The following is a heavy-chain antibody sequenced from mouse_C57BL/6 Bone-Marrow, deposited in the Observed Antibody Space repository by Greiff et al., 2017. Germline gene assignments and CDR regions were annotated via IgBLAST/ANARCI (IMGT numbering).Heavy chain of an antibody. Sequence: EVQLVESGGGLVQPGGSLSLSCAASGFTFTDYYMSWVRQPPGKALEWLGFIRNKANGYTTEYSASVKGRFTISRDNSQSILYLQMNALRAEDSATYYCARSGGTGAMDYGGQGTSVTVSS. D-gene: IGHD3-3*01. V-gene: IGHV7-3*01. CDR2: IRNKANGYTT. J-gene: IGHJ4*01. CDR3: ARSGGTGAMDY. CDR1: GFTFTDYY.